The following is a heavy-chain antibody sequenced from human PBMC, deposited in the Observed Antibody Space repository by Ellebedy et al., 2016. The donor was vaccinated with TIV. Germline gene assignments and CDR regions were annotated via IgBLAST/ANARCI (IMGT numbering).Heavy chain of an antibody. CDR2: ISGSGGST. Sequence: GESLKISCAASGSTFSGSAMHWVRQAPGKGLEWVSAISGSGGSTYYADSVKGRFTISRDNSKNTLYLQMNSLRTEDTAVYYCAKDLGVFQHWGQGTLVTVSS. V-gene: IGHV3-23*01. D-gene: IGHD3-16*01. CDR3: AKDLGVFQH. J-gene: IGHJ1*01. CDR1: GSTFSGSA.